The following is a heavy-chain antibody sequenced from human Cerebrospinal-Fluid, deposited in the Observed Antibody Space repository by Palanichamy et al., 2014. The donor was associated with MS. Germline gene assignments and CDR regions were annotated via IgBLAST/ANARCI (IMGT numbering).Heavy chain of an antibody. CDR3: ARVLRREGYNSYYYNGMDV. J-gene: IGHJ6*02. CDR1: GGTFNSDA. V-gene: IGHV1-69*01. Sequence: QVQLVQSGAEVKKPGSSVKVSCKTSGGTFNSDAISWVRQAPGQGLQWMGGIIPMFSIVNYAQKFQDRVTITADESTSTADMELSSLRSEDTAVYYCARVLRREGYNSYYYNGMDVWGQGTTVTVSS. D-gene: IGHD5-24*01. CDR2: IIPMFSIV.